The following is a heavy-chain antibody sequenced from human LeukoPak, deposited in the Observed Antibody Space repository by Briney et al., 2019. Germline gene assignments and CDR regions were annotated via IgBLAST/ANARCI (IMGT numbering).Heavy chain of an antibody. D-gene: IGHD3-10*01. J-gene: IGHJ4*02. Sequence: GGSLRLSCAASGFTFSSSRMSWVRQAPGKGLEWVADIMQDGDAKYYVESVEGRFTISRDNAKNSLYLQMNSLRAEDTAVYYCARDIPYYYGSGAGNYWGQGTLVTVSS. CDR2: IMQDGDAK. V-gene: IGHV3-7*01. CDR3: ARDIPYYYGSGAGNY. CDR1: GFTFSSSR.